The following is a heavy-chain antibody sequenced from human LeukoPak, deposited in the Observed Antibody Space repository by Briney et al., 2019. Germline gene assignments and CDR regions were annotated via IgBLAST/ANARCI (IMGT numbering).Heavy chain of an antibody. J-gene: IGHJ3*02. V-gene: IGHV4-30-2*01. Sequence: PSETLSLTCTVSGGSISSGGYYWSWIRQPPGKGLEWIGYIYHSGSTYYNPSLKSRVTLSVDRSKNQFSLKLSSVTAADTAVYYCARGNTGEDAFDIWGQGTMVTVSS. CDR3: ARGNTGEDAFDI. D-gene: IGHD2-8*02. CDR2: IYHSGST. CDR1: GGSISSGGYY.